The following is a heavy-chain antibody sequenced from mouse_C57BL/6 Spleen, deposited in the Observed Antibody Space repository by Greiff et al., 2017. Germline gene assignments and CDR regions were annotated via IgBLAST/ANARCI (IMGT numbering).Heavy chain of an antibody. CDR3: AREGGDGYFDV. CDR1: GYSITSGYY. J-gene: IGHJ1*03. D-gene: IGHD3-3*01. V-gene: IGHV3-6*01. Sequence: DVQLVESGPGLVKPSQSLSLTCSVTGYSITSGYYWNWIRQFPGNKLEWMGYISYDGSNNYNPSLKNRISITRDTSKNQFFLKLNSVTTEDTATYYCAREGGDGYFDVWGTGTTVTVSS. CDR2: ISYDGSN.